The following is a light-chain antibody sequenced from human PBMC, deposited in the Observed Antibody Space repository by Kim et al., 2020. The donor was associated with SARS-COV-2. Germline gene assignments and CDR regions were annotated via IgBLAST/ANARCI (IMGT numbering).Light chain of an antibody. CDR3: QQYYSTLPIT. CDR2: WAS. V-gene: IGKV4-1*01. J-gene: IGKJ5*01. CDR1: QSVLYSSNNKNY. Sequence: TINCKSSQSVLYSSNNKNYLAWYQQKPGQPPKLLIYWASTRESGVPDRFSGSGSGTDFTLTISSLQAEDVAVYYCQQYYSTLPITFGQGTRLEIK.